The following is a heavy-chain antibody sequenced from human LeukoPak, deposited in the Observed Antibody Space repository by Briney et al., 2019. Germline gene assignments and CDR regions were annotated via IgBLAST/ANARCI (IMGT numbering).Heavy chain of an antibody. D-gene: IGHD5-18*01. CDR1: GFTFSTYS. J-gene: IGHJ5*02. CDR3: ARERYSYGSSWFDP. CDR2: ISSDGKYI. V-gene: IGHV3-21*01. Sequence: PGGSLRLSCAASGFTFSTYSMNWVRQAPGKGLEWVSAISSDGKYIYYADSVKGRFTVSRDNAKNSLYLQMDSLRAEDTAVYYCARERYSYGSSWFDPWGQGTLVTVSS.